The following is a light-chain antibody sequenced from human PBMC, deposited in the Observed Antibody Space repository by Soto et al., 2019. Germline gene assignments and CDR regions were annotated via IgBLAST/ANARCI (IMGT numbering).Light chain of an antibody. CDR2: LNSDGSH. CDR1: SGHSSYA. J-gene: IGLJ2*01. Sequence: QSVLSQSPSASASLGASVKLTCTLSSGHSSYAIAWHQQQPEKGPRYLMRLNSDGSHSKGDGIPDRFSGSSSGAERYLTISSLQSEDEADYYCQTWGSGIHVVFGGGTKLTV. V-gene: IGLV4-69*01. CDR3: QTWGSGIHVV.